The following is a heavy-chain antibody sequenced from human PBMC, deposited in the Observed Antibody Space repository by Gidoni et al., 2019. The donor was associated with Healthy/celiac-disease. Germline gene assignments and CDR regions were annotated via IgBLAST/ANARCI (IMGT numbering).Heavy chain of an antibody. V-gene: IGHV3-23*01. J-gene: IGHJ3*02. CDR1: GFTFSSYA. CDR2: ISGSGGST. CDR3: AKPDTGYSSGWADAFDI. D-gene: IGHD6-19*01. Sequence: EVQLLESGGGLVQPGGSLRLSCAASGFTFSSYAMSWVRQAPGKGLEWVSAISGSGGSTYYADSVKGRFTISRDNSKNTLYLQMNSLRAEDTAVYYCAKPDTGYSSGWADAFDIWGQGTMVTVSS.